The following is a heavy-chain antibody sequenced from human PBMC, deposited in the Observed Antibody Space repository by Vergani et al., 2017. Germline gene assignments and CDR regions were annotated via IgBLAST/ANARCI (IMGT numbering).Heavy chain of an antibody. J-gene: IGHJ4*02. CDR3: AKSRHPLRGFDY. CDR2: ISGSGGST. D-gene: IGHD6-6*01. V-gene: IGHV3-23*01. Sequence: EVQLLESGGGLVQPGGSLRLSCAASGFTFSSYAMSWVRQAPGKGLEWVSAISGSGGSTYYADSVKGRFTIPRDNSKNTLYLQMNSLRAEDTAVYYCAKSRHPLRGFDYWGQGTLVTVSS. CDR1: GFTFSSYA.